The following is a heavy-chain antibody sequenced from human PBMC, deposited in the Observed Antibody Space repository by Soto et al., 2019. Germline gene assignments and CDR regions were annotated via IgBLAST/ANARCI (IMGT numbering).Heavy chain of an antibody. J-gene: IGHJ6*02. CDR3: ASGCGGDCPYYGMDV. V-gene: IGHV3-33*01. Sequence: QVQLVESGGGVVQPGRSLRLSCAASGFTFSSYGMHWVRQAPGKGLEWVAVIWYDGSNKYYADSVKGRFTISRDNSKNTLYLQMNSLRAEDTAVYYCASGCGGDCPYYGMDVWGQGTTVTVSS. CDR2: IWYDGSNK. D-gene: IGHD2-21*02. CDR1: GFTFSSYG.